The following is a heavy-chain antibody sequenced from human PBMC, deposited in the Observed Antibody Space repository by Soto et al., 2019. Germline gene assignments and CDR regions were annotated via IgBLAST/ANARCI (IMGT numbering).Heavy chain of an antibody. V-gene: IGHV4-61*01. D-gene: IGHD6-6*01. CDR2: IYYSGST. CDR1: GGSVSSGRYY. J-gene: IGHJ4*02. Sequence: QVQLQESGPGLVKPSETLSLTCTVSGGSVSSGRYYWSWIRKPPGKGLGWIGDIYYSGSTNYSPTLKSRVIISVDTSKNQFSLKLSSVIAADTAVYYCARESEEGTSSFYYWGQGTLVTVSS. CDR3: ARESEEGTSSFYY.